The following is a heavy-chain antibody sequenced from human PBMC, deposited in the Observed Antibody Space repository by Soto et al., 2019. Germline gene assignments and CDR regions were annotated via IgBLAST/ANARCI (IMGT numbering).Heavy chain of an antibody. CDR1: GGSISSSSYY. J-gene: IGHJ6*02. D-gene: IGHD3-22*01. V-gene: IGHV4-39*01. CDR2: IYYSGST. CDR3: ARTVWLSNYYNYSMDV. Sequence: SETLSLTCTVSGGSISSSSYYWGWIRQPPGKGLEWIGSIYYSGSTYYNPSLKSRVTISVDTSKNQFSLKLSSVTAADTAVYYCARTVWLSNYYNYSMDVWRQGTTVTVS.